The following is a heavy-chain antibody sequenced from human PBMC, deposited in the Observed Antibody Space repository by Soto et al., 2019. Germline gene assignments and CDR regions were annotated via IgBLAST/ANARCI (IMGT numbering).Heavy chain of an antibody. D-gene: IGHD2-21*01. CDR2: INAGNGNT. CDR3: ARGPYGGDLEYFQH. CDR1: GYSFTSYG. V-gene: IGHV1-3*01. J-gene: IGHJ1*01. Sequence: ASVKVSCKASGYSFTSYGVTWVRQAPGQGLEWMGWINAGNGNTKYSQKFQGRVTITRDTSASTAYMELSSLRSEDTAVYYCARGPYGGDLEYFQHWGQGTLVTVSS.